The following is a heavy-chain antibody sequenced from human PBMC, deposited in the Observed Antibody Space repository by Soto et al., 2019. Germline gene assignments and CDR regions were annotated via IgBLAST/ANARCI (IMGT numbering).Heavy chain of an antibody. CDR3: TRANCYSEY. D-gene: IGHD7-27*01. Sequence: QVQLQESGPGLVKPSETLSLTCTVSGGSITNHYWSWIRQPPGKGLEWIGYIYYNGNTNYNPSLKSRVTMSVDTSRNQISLKLTPVTTADTAVYYCTRANCYSEYWGQGTLVTVSS. CDR2: IYYNGNT. CDR1: GGSITNHY. V-gene: IGHV4-59*11. J-gene: IGHJ4*02.